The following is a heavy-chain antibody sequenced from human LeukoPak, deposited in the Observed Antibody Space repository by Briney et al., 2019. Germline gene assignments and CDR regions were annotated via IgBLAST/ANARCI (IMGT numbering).Heavy chain of an antibody. CDR3: AKGLLDYYDSSGYFDY. CDR2: SXSGGIT. V-gene: IGHV3-23*01. Sequence: SXSGGITYYADSVKGRFTISRDNSKNTLYLQMNSLRAEDTAVYYCAKGLLDYYDSSGYFDYWGQGTLVTVSS. D-gene: IGHD3-22*01. J-gene: IGHJ4*02.